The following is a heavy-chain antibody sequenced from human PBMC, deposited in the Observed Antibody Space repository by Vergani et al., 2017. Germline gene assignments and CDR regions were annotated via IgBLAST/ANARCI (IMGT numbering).Heavy chain of an antibody. D-gene: IGHD2-2*02. J-gene: IGHJ6*02. Sequence: EVQLLESGGGLVQPGGSLRLSCAASGFTFSSYAMSWVRQAPGKGLEWVSAISGSGGSTYYADSVKGRFTISRDNSKNTLYLQMNSLRAEDTAVYYCAKGSLGYCRSTSCYTNAADYYYYGMDVWGQGTTVTVSS. CDR1: GFTFSSYA. CDR2: ISGSGGST. CDR3: AKGSLGYCRSTSCYTNAADYYYYGMDV. V-gene: IGHV3-23*01.